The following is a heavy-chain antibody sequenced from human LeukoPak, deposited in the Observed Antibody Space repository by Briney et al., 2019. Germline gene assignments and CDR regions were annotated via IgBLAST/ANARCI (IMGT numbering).Heavy chain of an antibody. Sequence: GGSLRLSCAASGFTFSSYAMSWVRQAAGKGLEWVSAISGSGGSTYYADSVKGRFTISRDNSKNTLYLQMNSLRAEDTAVYYCAKGTGRLWFGESRAFDIWGQGTMVTVSS. D-gene: IGHD3-10*01. CDR3: AKGTGRLWFGESRAFDI. CDR2: ISGSGGST. V-gene: IGHV3-23*01. J-gene: IGHJ3*02. CDR1: GFTFSSYA.